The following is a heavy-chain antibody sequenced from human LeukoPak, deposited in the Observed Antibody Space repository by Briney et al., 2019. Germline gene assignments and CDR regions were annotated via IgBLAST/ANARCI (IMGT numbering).Heavy chain of an antibody. CDR1: GFTFNNYA. D-gene: IGHD1-1*01. Sequence: PGGSLRLSCASSGFTFNNYAMTWVRQAPGKGLEWVSSITASGGSTCCADSVKGRFTISRDNSKNTLYLQMSSLRAEDTAVYYCARDYPTSGIVTIFDYWGQGTLVTVSS. V-gene: IGHV3-23*01. CDR2: ITASGGST. CDR3: ARDYPTSGIVTIFDY. J-gene: IGHJ4*02.